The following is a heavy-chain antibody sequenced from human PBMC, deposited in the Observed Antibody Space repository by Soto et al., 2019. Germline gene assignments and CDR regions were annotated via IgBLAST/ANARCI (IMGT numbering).Heavy chain of an antibody. CDR2: MFYSGAT. V-gene: IGHV4-39*01. D-gene: IGHD2-15*01. Sequence: PSETLSLTCTVSGGSISDIIYCWGWIRQPPGKGLQWIGCMFYSGATYYNPSLKNRVTLSVDTSNNEFSLKLVSVTAPDTAVYYCARHKSGSDWLDPWGQGPLITVSS. CDR3: ARHKSGSDWLDP. CDR1: GGSISDIIYC. J-gene: IGHJ5*02.